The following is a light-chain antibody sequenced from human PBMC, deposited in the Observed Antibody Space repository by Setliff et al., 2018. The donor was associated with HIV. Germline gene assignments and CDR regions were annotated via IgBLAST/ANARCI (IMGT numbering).Light chain of an antibody. Sequence: QSVLTQPASVSGSPGQSITVSCTGTSSDIGSYNLVSWYQQHPDKAPKIMIYEVTKRPSGVSNRFSGSKSGNTASLTISGLQADDEANYYCCSYAGDNTVLFGGGTQLTVL. CDR2: EVT. J-gene: IGLJ2*01. CDR3: CSYAGDNTVL. V-gene: IGLV2-23*02. CDR1: SSDIGSYNL.